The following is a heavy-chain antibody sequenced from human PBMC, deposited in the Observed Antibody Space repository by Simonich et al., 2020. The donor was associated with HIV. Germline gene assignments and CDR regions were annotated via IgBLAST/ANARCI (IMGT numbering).Heavy chain of an antibody. V-gene: IGHV3-21*01. Sequence: EVQLVESGGGLVKPGGSLRLSCAASGFTFSTYSMNWVRQAPGKGLEWVSSISSTSTYINNANSGNGRFTISRDNAKNSLYLQMNSLRAEDTAVYYCARDPSDYFDTSGYYHGHFDYWGQGTLVTVSS. CDR2: ISSTSTYI. CDR3: ARDPSDYFDTSGYYHGHFDY. J-gene: IGHJ4*02. D-gene: IGHD3-22*01. CDR1: GFTFSTYS.